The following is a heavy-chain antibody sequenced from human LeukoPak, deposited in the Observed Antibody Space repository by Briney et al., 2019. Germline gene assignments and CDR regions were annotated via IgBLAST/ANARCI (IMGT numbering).Heavy chain of an antibody. CDR2: ISTSSTSK. CDR1: GFTFSSYR. D-gene: IGHD3-9*01. Sequence: PGGSLRLSCAVSGFTFSSYRMSWVRQAPGKGLEWVSSISTSSTSKYYADSVKGRFTISRDNAKNSVYLQMSSLRAEDTAVYYCARWDDLLLIDYWGQGTLVTVSS. J-gene: IGHJ4*02. CDR3: ARWDDLLLIDY. V-gene: IGHV3-21*01.